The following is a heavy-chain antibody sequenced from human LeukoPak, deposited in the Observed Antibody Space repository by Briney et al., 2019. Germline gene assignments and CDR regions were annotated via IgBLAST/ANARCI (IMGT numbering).Heavy chain of an antibody. CDR2: IYYSGST. D-gene: IGHD2-15*01. V-gene: IGHV4-59*01. Sequence: SETLSLTCAVYGGSFSGYYWSWIRQPPGKGLEWIGYIYYSGSTNYNPSLKSRVTISVDTSKNQFSLKLSSVTAADTAVYYCAREVICRLWGQGTLVTVSS. J-gene: IGHJ4*02. CDR3: AREVICRL. CDR1: GGSFSGYY.